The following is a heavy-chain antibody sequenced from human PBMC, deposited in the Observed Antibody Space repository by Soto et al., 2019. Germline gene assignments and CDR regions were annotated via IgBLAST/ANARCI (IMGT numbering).Heavy chain of an antibody. D-gene: IGHD3-3*01. CDR2: IKQDGSEK. Sequence: PGGSLRLSCAASGFTFSSYWMSWVRQAPGKGLEWVANIKQDGSEKYYVDSVKGRLTISRDKAKNSLYLQMNSLRAEDTAVYYCATIRDYSMDVWGQGNTVTVSS. J-gene: IGHJ6*02. CDR1: GFTFSSYW. V-gene: IGHV3-7*01. CDR3: ATIRDYSMDV.